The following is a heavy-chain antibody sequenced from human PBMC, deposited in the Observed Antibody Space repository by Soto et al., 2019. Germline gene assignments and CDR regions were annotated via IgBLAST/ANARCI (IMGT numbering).Heavy chain of an antibody. CDR3: AKFDGHYYYYGMDV. V-gene: IGHV3-23*01. Sequence: PGGSLRLSCAASGFTFSSYAMSWVRQAPGKGLEWVSAISGSGGSTYYADSVKGRFTISRDNSKNTLYLQMNSLRAEDTAVYYCAKFDGHYYYYGMDVWDQGTTVTVSS. CDR2: ISGSGGST. J-gene: IGHJ6*02. CDR1: GFTFSSYA.